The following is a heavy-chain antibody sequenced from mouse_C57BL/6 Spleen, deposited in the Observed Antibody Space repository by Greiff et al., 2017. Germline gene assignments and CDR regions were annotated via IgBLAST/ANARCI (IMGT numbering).Heavy chain of an antibody. Sequence: EVQLQESGPGLAKPSQTLSLTCSVTGYSITSDYWHWIRKFPGHKLEYMGYISYSGSTYYNPSLKSRISITRDTSKNQYYLQLNSVTTEDTATYYCARSTDGYSAMDYWGQGTSVTVSS. CDR1: GYSITSDY. D-gene: IGHD2-3*01. V-gene: IGHV3-8*01. CDR3: ARSTDGYSAMDY. CDR2: ISYSGST. J-gene: IGHJ4*01.